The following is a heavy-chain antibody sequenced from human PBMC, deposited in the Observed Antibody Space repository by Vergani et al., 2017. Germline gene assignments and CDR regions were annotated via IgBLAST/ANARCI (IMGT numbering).Heavy chain of an antibody. D-gene: IGHD3-3*01. CDR2: VSISGST. CDR1: GGSINSGNYY. J-gene: IGHJ3*01. Sequence: QVQLQESGPGLVKPSQTLSLTCSVSGGSINSGNYYWSWIRQPAGKGLEWIGRVSISGSTNYKPSLESRVTMSVDTSKNQFSLKLSSVTAADTAVYYCARGGTDFWSGYSIGNFDVWGQGTMVTVSS. CDR3: ARGGTDFWSGYSIGNFDV. V-gene: IGHV4-61*02.